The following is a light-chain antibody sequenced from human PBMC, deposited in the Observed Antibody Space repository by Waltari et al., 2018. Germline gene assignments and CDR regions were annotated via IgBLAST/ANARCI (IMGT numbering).Light chain of an antibody. V-gene: IGKV1-39*01. CDR3: HQSRILPYT. J-gene: IGKJ2*01. CDR1: QTLSNY. CDR2: GAF. Sequence: DIQMTQSPSSLSASVGDRVTITCRASQTLSNYLNWYQQKPGQAPTLLIHGAFSLQSGVPSRFSGSGSVTDFTLTISSLQPEDFATYYCHQSRILPYTFGQGTKLEI.